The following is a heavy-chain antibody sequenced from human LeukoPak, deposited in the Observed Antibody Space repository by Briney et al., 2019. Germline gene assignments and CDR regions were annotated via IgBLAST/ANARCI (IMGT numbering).Heavy chain of an antibody. CDR3: ARDSRRGGWYPCCGWYFDL. V-gene: IGHV3-64*01. CDR1: GFTFSSYA. J-gene: IGHJ2*01. D-gene: IGHD6-19*01. Sequence: GGSLRLSCAASGFTFSSYAMHWVRQAPGKGLEYVSAISSNGGSTYYANSVKGRFTISRDNSKNTLYLQMGSLRAEDMAVYYCARDSRRGGWYPCCGWYFDLWGRGTLVTDSS. CDR2: ISSNGGST.